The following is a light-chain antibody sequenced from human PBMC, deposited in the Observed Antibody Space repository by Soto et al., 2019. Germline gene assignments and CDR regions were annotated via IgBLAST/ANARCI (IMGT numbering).Light chain of an antibody. CDR3: QRYGGSPPVT. V-gene: IGKV3-20*01. CDR2: SAS. J-gene: IGKJ4*01. Sequence: EVVLTQSPGTLSLSPGERATLSCRASQSFSSSNLAWYQHKPGQPPKLIVYSASRRATGIPDRFSGSGSGSDFTLTISRLEPEDFARYYCQRYGGSPPVTFGGGTKVDIK. CDR1: QSFSSSN.